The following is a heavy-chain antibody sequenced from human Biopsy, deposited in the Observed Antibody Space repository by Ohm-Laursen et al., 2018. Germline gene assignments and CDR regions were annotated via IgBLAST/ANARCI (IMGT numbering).Heavy chain of an antibody. V-gene: IGHV3-11*01. D-gene: IGHD3-9*01. CDR3: AKDKNDILTPGEGLDV. Sequence: SLRLSCAASGFTFCDYYMSWIRQAPGKGLEWLSYISGSGVTKMYADSVKGRFTVSRDNAKNSLYLEMNNLTVEDTAVYYCAKDKNDILTPGEGLDVWGPGTTVIVSS. CDR2: ISGSGVTK. J-gene: IGHJ6*02. CDR1: GFTFCDYY.